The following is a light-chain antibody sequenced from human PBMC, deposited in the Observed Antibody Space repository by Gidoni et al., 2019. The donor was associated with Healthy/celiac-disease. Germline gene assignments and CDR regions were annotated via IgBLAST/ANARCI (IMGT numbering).Light chain of an antibody. CDR1: QSITNN. V-gene: IGKV3-11*01. CDR3: QQRSNWPRGT. Sequence: EIVLTQSHATLSLSPGEGATLSCTSSQSITNNLAWYQQKPGQPPRLLIFDASTRATGVPARFSASGSGTDYTLTISSLDLEEFAIYYCQQRSNWPRGTFGGGTKLEIK. CDR2: DAS. J-gene: IGKJ4*01.